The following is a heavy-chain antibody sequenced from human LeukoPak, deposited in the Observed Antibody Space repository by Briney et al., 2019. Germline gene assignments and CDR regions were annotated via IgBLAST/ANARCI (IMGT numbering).Heavy chain of an antibody. V-gene: IGHV4-34*01. CDR1: GGSFSNYY. J-gene: IGHJ6*04. D-gene: IGHD1-7*01. CDR3: VRRWNYGIYYHTDV. Sequence: HPSETLSLTCAVYGGSFSNYYWGWIRQSPVKGLEWIGEINDSERIIYNPSLKSRVTISVDMSKNQFSLRLNSVTAADTAIYYCVRRWNYGIYYHTDVWGKGTTVTVSS. CDR2: INDSERI.